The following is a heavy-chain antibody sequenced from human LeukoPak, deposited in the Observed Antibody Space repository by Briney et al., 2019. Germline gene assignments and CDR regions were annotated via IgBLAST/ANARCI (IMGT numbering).Heavy chain of an antibody. Sequence: GASVKVSCKASGYTFTGYYMHWVRQAPGQGVEWKGWINPNSGGTNYAQKFQGRVTMTRDTSISTAYMELSRLRSDDTAVYYCARVTVPSASWFDPWGQGTLVTVSS. D-gene: IGHD4-11*01. CDR2: INPNSGGT. J-gene: IGHJ5*02. CDR1: GYTFTGYY. V-gene: IGHV1-2*02. CDR3: ARVTVPSASWFDP.